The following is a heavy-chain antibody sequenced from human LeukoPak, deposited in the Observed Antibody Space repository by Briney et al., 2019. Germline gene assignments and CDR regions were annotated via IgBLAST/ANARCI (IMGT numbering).Heavy chain of an antibody. J-gene: IGHJ4*02. D-gene: IGHD1-1*01. CDR2: MNQDGSKK. CDR3: ATNNGRNY. V-gene: IGHV3-7*02. Sequence: AGGSLRLSCAASGFTFTNYWMSWVRQAPGKGLEWVANMNQDGSKKYYMDSVKGRFTISRDNAKNSLYLQMNSLRAEDTAVYYCATNNGRNYWGQGTLVTVSS. CDR1: GFTFTNYW.